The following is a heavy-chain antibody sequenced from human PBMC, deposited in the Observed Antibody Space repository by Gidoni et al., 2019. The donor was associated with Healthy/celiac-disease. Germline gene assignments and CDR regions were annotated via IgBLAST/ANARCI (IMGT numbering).Heavy chain of an antibody. Sequence: EVQLVESGGGLVKPGGSLRLSCAASGFTFSNAWMSWVRQAPGKGLEWVGRIKSKTDGGTTDYAAPVKGRFTISRDDSKNTLYLQMNSLKTEDTAVYYCTTGRAGWFGELLSTFDYWGQGTLVTVSS. CDR3: TTGRAGWFGELLSTFDY. J-gene: IGHJ4*02. CDR2: IKSKTDGGTT. V-gene: IGHV3-15*01. D-gene: IGHD3-10*01. CDR1: GFTFSNAW.